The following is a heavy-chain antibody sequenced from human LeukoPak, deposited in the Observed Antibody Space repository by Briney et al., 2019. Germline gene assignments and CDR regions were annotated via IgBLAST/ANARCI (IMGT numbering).Heavy chain of an antibody. CDR2: FDPEDGET. Sequence: ASVKVSCKVSGYTLTELSMHWVRQAPGKGLEWMGGFDPEDGETIYAQKFQGRVTMTEDTSTDTAYVELSSLRSEDTAVYYCATLAAVRGYSSSWYEYYFDYWGQGTLVTVSS. CDR1: GYTLTELS. V-gene: IGHV1-24*01. J-gene: IGHJ4*02. D-gene: IGHD6-13*01. CDR3: ATLAAVRGYSSSWYEYYFDY.